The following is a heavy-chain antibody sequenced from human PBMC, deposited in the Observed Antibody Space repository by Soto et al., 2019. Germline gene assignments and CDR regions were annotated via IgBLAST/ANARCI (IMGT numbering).Heavy chain of an antibody. V-gene: IGHV3-23*01. CDR2: ISNSGDGT. D-gene: IGHD3-3*01. J-gene: IGHJ6*02. CDR3: AMNGDFSRWGMDV. Sequence: GGSLRLSCAASGFTFSTYAMTWVRQAPGKGLEWVSLISNSGDGTYYADSVKGRFTISRDNSQRTLNLQMNSLRAEDTAVYYYAMNGDFSRWGMDVWGQGSTVTVSS. CDR1: GFTFSTYA.